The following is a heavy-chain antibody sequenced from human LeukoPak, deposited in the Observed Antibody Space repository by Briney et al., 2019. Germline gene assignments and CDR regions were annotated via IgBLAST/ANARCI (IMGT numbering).Heavy chain of an antibody. CDR1: GFTFSSYS. V-gene: IGHV3-21*01. CDR2: ISSSSSYI. CDR3: AREPQWLVRQMDS. J-gene: IGHJ4*02. D-gene: IGHD6-19*01. Sequence: GGSLRLSCAASGFTFSSYSMNWVRQAPGKGLEWVSSISSSSSYIYYADSVKGRFTISRDNAKNLLYLHMNSLRAEDTAVYYCAREPQWLVRQMDSWGQGTLVTVSS.